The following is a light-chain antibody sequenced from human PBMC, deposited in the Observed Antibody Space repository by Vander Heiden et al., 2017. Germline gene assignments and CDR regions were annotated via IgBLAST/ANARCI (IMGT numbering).Light chain of an antibody. CDR3: QQYYLPPYT. Sequence: DIQLTQSPSSLSASVGNRVPIPCQASQDIATYVIWFQQKSGKAPKALIYDASRLETGISSRFSGSKTGTEFTCIISGLQPEDFATYYCQQYYLPPYTFGQGTKLEIK. J-gene: IGKJ2*01. V-gene: IGKV1-33*01. CDR2: DAS. CDR1: QDIATY.